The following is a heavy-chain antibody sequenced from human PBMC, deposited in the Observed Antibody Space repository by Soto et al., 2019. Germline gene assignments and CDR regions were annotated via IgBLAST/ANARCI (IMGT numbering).Heavy chain of an antibody. D-gene: IGHD5-12*01. J-gene: IGHJ6*02. Sequence: SETLSLTCTVSGGSISSYYWSWIRQPAGKGLEWIGRTYTSGSTNYNPSLKSRVTMSVDTSKNQFSLKLSSVTAADTAVYYCARISGYVNYYYYGMDVWGQGTTVTVSS. CDR2: TYTSGST. CDR3: ARISGYVNYYYYGMDV. CDR1: GGSISSYY. V-gene: IGHV4-4*07.